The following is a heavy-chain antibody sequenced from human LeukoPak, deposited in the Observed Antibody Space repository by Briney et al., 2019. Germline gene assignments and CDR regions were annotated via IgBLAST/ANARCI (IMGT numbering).Heavy chain of an antibody. J-gene: IGHJ4*02. V-gene: IGHV3-23*01. CDR1: GFTFSRCP. CDR3: AKMGSPHYDFWSGYM. D-gene: IGHD3-3*01. CDR2: ISDSGETT. Sequence: GGSLRLSCSASGFTFSRCPMTWVRQAPGKGLEWVSGISDSGETTYYADSVKGRFTISRDNSKNTLYLQMNSLRAEDTAIYYCAKMGSPHYDFWSGYMWGQGTLVTVSS.